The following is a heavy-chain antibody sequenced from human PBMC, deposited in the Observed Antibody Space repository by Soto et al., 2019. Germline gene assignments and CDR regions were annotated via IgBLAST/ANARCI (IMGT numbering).Heavy chain of an antibody. V-gene: IGHV3-48*03. CDR2: ISGSGSPI. J-gene: IGHJ6*02. Sequence: EVQLLESGGGLVQPGESLRLSCAASGFTFGSYEMNWVRQAPGKGLEWLSYISGSGSPIYYADSVKGRFTISRDSAKNSLYLQMNSLRAGDTAVYYCARGTRAIFGVAHYYYGMDVWGQGTTVTVSS. CDR3: ARGTRAIFGVAHYYYGMDV. D-gene: IGHD3-3*01. CDR1: GFTFGSYE.